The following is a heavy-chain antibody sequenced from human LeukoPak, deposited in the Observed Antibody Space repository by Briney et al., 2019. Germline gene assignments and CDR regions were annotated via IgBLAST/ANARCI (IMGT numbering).Heavy chain of an antibody. Sequence: SGGSLRLSCAASGFTFSSYSMNWVRQAPGKGLEWVSAISGSGGSTYYADSVKGRFTISRDNSKNTLYLQMNSLRAEDTAVYYCAKVQRDYDILTGFDYWGQGTLVTVSS. CDR2: ISGSGGST. CDR1: GFTFSSYS. J-gene: IGHJ4*02. D-gene: IGHD3-9*01. CDR3: AKVQRDYDILTGFDY. V-gene: IGHV3-23*01.